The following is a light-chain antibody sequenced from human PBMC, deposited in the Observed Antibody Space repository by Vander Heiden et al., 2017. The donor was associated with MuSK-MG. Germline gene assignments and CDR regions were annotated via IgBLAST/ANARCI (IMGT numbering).Light chain of an antibody. Sequence: EIVLTQSPATLSLSPGERDTLACRARQSVSSFLAWYQQKPGQAPRVLIYDVSNRATGIQARFSGSGSGTDFTLTISSREPEDYAVYYCQQRTNWPPLITFGQGTRLEIK. J-gene: IGKJ5*01. V-gene: IGKV3-11*01. CDR1: QSVSSF. CDR3: QQRTNWPPLIT. CDR2: DVS.